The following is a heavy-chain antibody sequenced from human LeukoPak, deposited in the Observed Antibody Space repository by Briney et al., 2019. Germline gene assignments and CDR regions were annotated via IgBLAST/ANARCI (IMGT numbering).Heavy chain of an antibody. V-gene: IGHV4-39*07. Sequence: SETLSLTCTVSGASFSSSSYYWGRIRQPPGKGLDWIGSIYYSGSTYYNPSLKSRVTISVDTSKNQFSLKLSSVTAADTAVYYCARMKPEHWLVPYYFDYWGQGTLVTVPS. D-gene: IGHD6-19*01. CDR1: GASFSSSSYY. CDR3: ARMKPEHWLVPYYFDY. CDR2: IYYSGST. J-gene: IGHJ4*02.